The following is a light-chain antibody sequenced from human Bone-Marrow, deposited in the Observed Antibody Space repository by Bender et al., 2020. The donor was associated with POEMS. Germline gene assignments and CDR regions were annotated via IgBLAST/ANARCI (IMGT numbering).Light chain of an antibody. CDR1: ALPKQY. V-gene: IGLV3-25*03. J-gene: IGLJ2*01. CDR2: KDT. Sequence: ARITCSGGALPKQYAYWYQQKPGQAPVLVIYKDTGRPSGIPERFSGSSSGTTVTLTISGLQAEDEADYYCQSADSSGTYVVFGGGTKLTVL. CDR3: QSADSSGTYVV.